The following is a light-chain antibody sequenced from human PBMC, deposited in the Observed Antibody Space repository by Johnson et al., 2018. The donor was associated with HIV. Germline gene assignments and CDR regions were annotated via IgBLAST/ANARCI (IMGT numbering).Light chain of an antibody. Sequence: QSVLTQPPSVSAAPGQKVTISCSGSSSNIGNNYVSWYQQVPGTAPKLLIYDNNKRPSGIPDRFSGSKSGTSATLGISGLQTGDEADYYCGTWDSRLSALFGTGTKVTVL. CDR1: SSNIGNNY. CDR2: DNN. CDR3: GTWDSRLSAL. J-gene: IGLJ1*01. V-gene: IGLV1-51*01.